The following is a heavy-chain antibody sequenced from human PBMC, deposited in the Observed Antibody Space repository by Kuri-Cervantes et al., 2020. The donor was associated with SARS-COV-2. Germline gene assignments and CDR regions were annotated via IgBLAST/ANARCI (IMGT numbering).Heavy chain of an antibody. CDR1: GYTFTSYG. D-gene: IGHD3-10*01. CDR3: ARVRGVLGEVYFDY. J-gene: IGHJ4*02. Sequence: ASVKVSCKASGYTFTSYGISWVRQAPGQGLEWMGWISAYNGNTNYAQKLQGRVTMTTDTSTSTAYMELRSLRSDDTAVYYCARVRGVLGEVYFDYWGQGTLVTVSS. CDR2: ISAYNGNT. V-gene: IGHV1-18*01.